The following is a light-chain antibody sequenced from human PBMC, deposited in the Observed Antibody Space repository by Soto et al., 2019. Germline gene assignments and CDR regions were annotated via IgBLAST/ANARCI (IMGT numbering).Light chain of an antibody. CDR1: QPIRNS. CDR2: AAS. V-gene: IGKV1-27*01. CDR3: QMYYSAPFT. J-gene: IGKJ3*01. Sequence: IQMTQSPSSLSASVGDRVTITCLAGQPIRNSLAWYQQKPGKVPTVLFYAASTLQSGVPSRFSGSGSGTDFPLTFSSLQPEDVATYYCQMYYSAPFTFGPGNKLDIK.